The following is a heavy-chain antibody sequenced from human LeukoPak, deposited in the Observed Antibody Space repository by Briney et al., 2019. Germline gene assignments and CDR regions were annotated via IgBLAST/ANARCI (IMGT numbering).Heavy chain of an antibody. D-gene: IGHD6-13*01. Sequence: GGSLRLSCEASGFTFSAYAMTWVRQAPGKGLEWVSVIYIGGSTYYADSGRGRFTISRDNSKNTLYLQMNTLRADDTAVYYCARDGYSSSSNWFDPWGQGTLVTVSS. V-gene: IGHV3-66*01. CDR2: IYIGGST. J-gene: IGHJ5*02. CDR1: GFTFSAYA. CDR3: ARDGYSSSSNWFDP.